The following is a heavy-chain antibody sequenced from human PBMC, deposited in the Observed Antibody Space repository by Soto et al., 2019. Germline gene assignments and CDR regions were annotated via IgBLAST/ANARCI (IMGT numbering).Heavy chain of an antibody. J-gene: IGHJ4*02. CDR3: AAGDSSATGDH. CDR1: GDTLSHYG. D-gene: IGHD6-19*01. Sequence: QVQLVQSGAEVKKPGSSVKVSCKASGDTLSHYGVSWVRQVPGKGLEWMGGTTAILGTRDYAQKFQGRMTINSDESTTTAYMELNSLPSADMAVYYCAAGDSSATGDHWGQGTLVTVSS. CDR2: TTAILGTR. V-gene: IGHV1-69*01.